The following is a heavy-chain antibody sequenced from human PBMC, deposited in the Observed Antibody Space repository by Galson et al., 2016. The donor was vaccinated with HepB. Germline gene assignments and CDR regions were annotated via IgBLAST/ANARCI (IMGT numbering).Heavy chain of an antibody. V-gene: IGHV1-8*01. CDR2: MNPNSANT. J-gene: IGHJ4*02. CDR1: GYTFSSYD. D-gene: IGHD3-22*01. Sequence: SVKVSCKASGYTFSSYDITWVRQATGQGLEWMGWMNPNSANTGYAQHFQGRVTMTRDSSISTAYMELSSLRSDDTAVYYCARDQWYFYDSSAQVGVDYWGQGTLVTVSS. CDR3: ARDQWYFYDSSAQVGVDY.